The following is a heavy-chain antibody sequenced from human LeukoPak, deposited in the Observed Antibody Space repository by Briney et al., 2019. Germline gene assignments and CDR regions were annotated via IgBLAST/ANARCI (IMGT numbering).Heavy chain of an antibody. CDR3: ARAQSPSYYYDSSGYYSPFDY. CDR1: GYTFTGYY. CDR2: INPNSGGT. J-gene: IGHJ4*02. V-gene: IGHV1-2*06. D-gene: IGHD3-22*01. Sequence: ASVKVSCKASGYTFTGYYMHWVRQAPGQGLEWMGRINPNSGGTNYAQKFQGRVTMTRDTSISTAYMELSRLRSDDTAVYYCARAQSPSYYYDSSGYYSPFDYWGQGTLVTVSS.